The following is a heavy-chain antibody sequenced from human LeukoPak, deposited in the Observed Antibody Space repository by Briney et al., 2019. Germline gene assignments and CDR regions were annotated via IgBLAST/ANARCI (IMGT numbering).Heavy chain of an antibody. D-gene: IGHD4-17*01. V-gene: IGHV3-23*01. CDR1: GFTFSSCA. Sequence: GGSLRLSCAASGFTFSSCAMSWVRQAPGKGLEWVSAISGSGGSTYYADSVKGRFTISRDNSKNTLYLQMNSLRAEDTAVYYCAKGVDYGPYYYYGMDVWGQGTTVTVSS. J-gene: IGHJ6*02. CDR3: AKGVDYGPYYYYGMDV. CDR2: ISGSGGST.